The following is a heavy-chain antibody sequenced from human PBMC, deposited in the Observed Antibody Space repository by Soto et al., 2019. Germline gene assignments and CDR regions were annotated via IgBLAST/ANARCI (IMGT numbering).Heavy chain of an antibody. Sequence: HGESLKISCKASGYNFANYWIGWVRQMPGRGLEWMGVIYPGDSDIRYSPSFQGQVTISADKSITTAYLQWSSLKASDTAMYYCARLPIIIGPDYWGQGTLVTVSS. V-gene: IGHV5-51*01. J-gene: IGHJ4*02. CDR3: ARLPIIIGPDY. CDR2: IYPGDSDI. CDR1: GYNFANYW.